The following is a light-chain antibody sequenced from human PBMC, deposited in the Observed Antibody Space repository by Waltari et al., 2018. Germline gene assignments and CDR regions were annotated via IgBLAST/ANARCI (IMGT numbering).Light chain of an antibody. CDR2: QVS. CDR3: QAWDSSTPYTYV. J-gene: IGLJ1*01. V-gene: IGLV3-1*01. Sequence: SYELTQPPSVSVSPGQTASITCSGDKLGEKYASWYQQKPGQAPVLVIYQVSTLPSGIPALFSDSNSGNTATRAISDTQAMEEADYYCQAWDSSTPYTYVFATGTRGTVL. CDR1: KLGEKY.